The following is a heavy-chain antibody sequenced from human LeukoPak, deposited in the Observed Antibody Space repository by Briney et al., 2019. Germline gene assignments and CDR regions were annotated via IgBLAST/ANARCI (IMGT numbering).Heavy chain of an antibody. V-gene: IGHV4-39*02. Sequence: SETLSLTCTVSSGSISGSDYYWCWIRQPPGKGLEWIGSINYSGNTYYDSSLKSRVTISVDTSKNYFSLKLNSVTAADTAVYYCARGWEIVTGTFRADAFDIWGQGTMVTVSS. D-gene: IGHD6-19*01. J-gene: IGHJ3*02. CDR1: SGSISGSDYY. CDR2: INYSGNT. CDR3: ARGWEIVTGTFRADAFDI.